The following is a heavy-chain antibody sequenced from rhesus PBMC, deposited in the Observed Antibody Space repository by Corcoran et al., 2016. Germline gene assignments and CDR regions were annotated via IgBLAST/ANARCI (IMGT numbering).Heavy chain of an antibody. CDR1: GLSVSTSGTG. Sequence: QVTLKESGPALVKPTQTLTLTCTFSGLSVSTSGTGVAWIRQPPGKALEWLASIFWNDNKYYSTTRGNRLTLSKNPAKNQDVYTMTNMEPMDTATYDCTRVWGENHPSSGDLWGRGLLVTVSS. J-gene: IGHJ4*01. CDR3: TRVWGENHPSSGDL. D-gene: IGHD3-34*01. CDR2: IFWNDNK. V-gene: IGHV2-95*01.